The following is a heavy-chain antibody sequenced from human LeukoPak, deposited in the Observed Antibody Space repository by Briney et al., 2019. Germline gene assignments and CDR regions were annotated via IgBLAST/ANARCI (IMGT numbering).Heavy chain of an antibody. J-gene: IGHJ3*02. CDR1: GFTFSSYA. V-gene: IGHV3-30-3*01. D-gene: IGHD1-26*01. CDR3: ARDGSRNKRDDAFDI. CDR2: ISYDGSNK. Sequence: GGSLRLSCAASGFTFSSYAMHWVRQAPGKGLEWVAVISYDGSNKYYADSVKGRFTISGDNSKNTLYLQMNSLRAEDTAVYYCARDGSRNKRDDAFDIWGQGTMVTVSS.